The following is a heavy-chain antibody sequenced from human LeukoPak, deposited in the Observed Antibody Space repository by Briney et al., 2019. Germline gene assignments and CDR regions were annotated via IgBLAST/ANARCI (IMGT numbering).Heavy chain of an antibody. J-gene: IGHJ6*04. V-gene: IGHV3-48*03. CDR3: ARVMVVAGHYYYYYGMDV. CDR1: GFTFSSFE. D-gene: IGHD2-15*01. CDR2: ISSSGSNM. Sequence: GGSLRLSCAASGFTFSSFEMNWVRQAPGKGLEWVSYISSSGSNMYYADSVKGRLTISRDNARNSLHLQMHSLRAEDTAVYHCARVMVVAGHYYYYYGMDVWGKGTTVTVSS.